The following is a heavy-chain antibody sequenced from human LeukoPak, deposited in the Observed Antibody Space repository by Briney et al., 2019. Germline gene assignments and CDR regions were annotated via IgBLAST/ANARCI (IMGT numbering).Heavy chain of an antibody. Sequence: SETLSLTCTVSGGSISSYYWSWIRQPPGKGLEWIGHIYYSGSTNYNPSLKSRVTISVDTSKNQFSLKLSSVTAADTAVYYCARPPAAASWFDPWGQGTLVTVSS. D-gene: IGHD6-13*01. CDR1: GGSISSYY. CDR2: IYYSGST. CDR3: ARPPAAASWFDP. V-gene: IGHV4-59*08. J-gene: IGHJ5*02.